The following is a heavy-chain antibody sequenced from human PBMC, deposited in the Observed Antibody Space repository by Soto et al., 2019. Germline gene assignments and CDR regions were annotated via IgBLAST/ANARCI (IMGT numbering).Heavy chain of an antibody. CDR3: ARSPYSSGYYYAIDY. V-gene: IGHV1-46*01. CDR2: INPSGGST. CDR1: GYTLIMYY. J-gene: IGHJ4*02. Sequence: ASVKVSCKASGYTLIMYYIHWMRQAPGQGLEWMGLINPSGGSTTYAQKFQGRITMTRDTSTSTVYMDLSSLRSEDTAVYYCARSPYSSGYYYAIDYWGQGTQVTVSS. D-gene: IGHD3-22*01.